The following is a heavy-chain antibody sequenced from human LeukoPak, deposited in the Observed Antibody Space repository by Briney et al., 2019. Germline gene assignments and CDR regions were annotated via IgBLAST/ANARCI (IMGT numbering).Heavy chain of an antibody. CDR2: ISGSGTTT. CDR3: AKAGHYGSGSYYSDY. D-gene: IGHD3-10*01. V-gene: IGHV3-23*01. J-gene: IGHJ4*02. Sequence: PGGSLRLSCAASGFIFSSYAMTWVRQAPGRGLEWLSTISGSGTTTYYVDSVKGRFTGSRDNSKNTLYLQMSSLRAGDTAVYYCAKAGHYGSGSYYSDYWGRGTLVTVSP. CDR1: GFIFSSYA.